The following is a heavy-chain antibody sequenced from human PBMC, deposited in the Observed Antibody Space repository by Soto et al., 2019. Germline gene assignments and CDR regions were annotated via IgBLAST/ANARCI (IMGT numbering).Heavy chain of an antibody. CDR2: ISTFNGNT. J-gene: IGHJ4*02. V-gene: IGHV1-18*01. CDR1: GYTFFSYG. Sequence: GASVKVSCKASGYTFFSYGITWVRQAPGHGLEWMGWISTFNGNTDFAQKLQGRVTMTTDTSTSTAYMELRSLRSDDTALYYYARGGRTNPADYWGQGTLVTVSS. D-gene: IGHD2-15*01. CDR3: ARGGRTNPADY.